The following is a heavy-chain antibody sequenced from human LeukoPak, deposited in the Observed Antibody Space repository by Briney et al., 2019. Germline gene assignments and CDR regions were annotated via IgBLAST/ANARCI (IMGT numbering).Heavy chain of an antibody. CDR3: AAEGDSSGHAGAFDI. V-gene: IGHV3-9*01. CDR1: GFTFDDYA. Sequence: GRSLRLSCAASGFTFDDYAMHWVRQAPGKGLEWVSGISWNSGSIGYADSVKGRFTISRDNAKNSLYLQMDSLGAADTALYFCAAEGDSSGHAGAFDIWGQGTMVTVSS. D-gene: IGHD3-22*01. CDR2: ISWNSGSI. J-gene: IGHJ3*02.